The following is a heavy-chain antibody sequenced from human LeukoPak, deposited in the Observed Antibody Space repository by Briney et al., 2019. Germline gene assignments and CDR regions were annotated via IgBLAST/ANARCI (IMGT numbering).Heavy chain of an antibody. Sequence: SETLSLTCAVYGGSFSGYYWSWIRQPPGKGLEWIGEINHSGSTNYNPSLKSRGTISVEPSKNQFSLKLSSVTAADTAVYYCARGADGYSFDYWGQGTLVTVSS. D-gene: IGHD5-24*01. J-gene: IGHJ4*02. CDR2: INHSGST. CDR3: ARGADGYSFDY. CDR1: GGSFSGYY. V-gene: IGHV4-34*01.